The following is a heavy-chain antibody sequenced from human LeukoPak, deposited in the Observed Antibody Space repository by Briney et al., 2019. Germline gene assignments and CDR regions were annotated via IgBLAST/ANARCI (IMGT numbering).Heavy chain of an antibody. J-gene: IGHJ5*02. Sequence: SVKVSCKASGGTFSSYAISWVRQAPGQGLEWMGRIIPILGIANYAQKFQGRVTITADKSTSTAYMELSSLRSEDTAVYYCARGSMTTVVTENWFDPWGQGTLVIVSS. V-gene: IGHV1-69*04. D-gene: IGHD4-23*01. CDR3: ARGSMTTVVTENWFDP. CDR2: IIPILGIA. CDR1: GGTFSSYA.